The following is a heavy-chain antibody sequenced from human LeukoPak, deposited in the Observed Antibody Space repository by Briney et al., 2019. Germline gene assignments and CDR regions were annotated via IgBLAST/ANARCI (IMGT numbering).Heavy chain of an antibody. CDR3: ARAMGIAVAGTTY. V-gene: IGHV3-7*01. Sequence: GGSLGLSCAASGFTFSSYWMSWVRQAPGKGLEWVANIKQDGSEKYYVDSVKGRFTISRDNAKNSLYLQMNSLRAEDTAVYYCARAMGIAVAGTTYWGQGTLVTVSS. J-gene: IGHJ4*02. CDR2: IKQDGSEK. D-gene: IGHD6-19*01. CDR1: GFTFSSYW.